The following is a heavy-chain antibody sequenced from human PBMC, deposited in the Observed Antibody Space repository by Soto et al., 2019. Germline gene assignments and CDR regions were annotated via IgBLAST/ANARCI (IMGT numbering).Heavy chain of an antibody. CDR1: GYTYNIYG. CDR3: ARALGYSGYAGMDV. CDR2: ISPDNGNT. D-gene: IGHD5-12*01. Sequence: QVQLVQSGGEVKKPGASVKVSCKASGYTYNIYGINWVRQAPGQGLEWMGWISPDNGNTNYAQKLQGRVTMTTDTSTSTAYMELRSLRSDDTAVYYCARALGYSGYAGMDVWGQGTTLTVSS. J-gene: IGHJ6*02. V-gene: IGHV1-18*01.